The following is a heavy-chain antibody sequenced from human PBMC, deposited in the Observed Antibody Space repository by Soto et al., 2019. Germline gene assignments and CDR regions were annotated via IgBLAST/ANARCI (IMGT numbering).Heavy chain of an antibody. D-gene: IGHD2-2*01. CDR3: ARYLHRPYCSSTSCSLYYYYGMDV. V-gene: IGHV3-33*01. Sequence: GGSLRLSCAASGFTFSSYGMHWVRQAPGKGLEWVAVIWYDGSNKYYADSVKGRFTISRDNSKNTLYLQMNSLRAEDTSVYYCARYLHRPYCSSTSCSLYYYYGMDVWGQGTTVTVSS. CDR2: IWYDGSNK. CDR1: GFTFSSYG. J-gene: IGHJ6*02.